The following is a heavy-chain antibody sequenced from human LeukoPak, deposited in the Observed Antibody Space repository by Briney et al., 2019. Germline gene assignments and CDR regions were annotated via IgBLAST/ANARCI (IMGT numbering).Heavy chain of an antibody. J-gene: IGHJ4*02. CDR3: ARSYYDFWSGYYTLYFDY. CDR1: GGSFSGYY. Sequence: SETLSLTCAVYGGSFSGYYWSWIRQPPGKGLEWIGEINHSGSTNYNPSLKSRVTISVDTSKTQFSLKLSSVTAADTAVYYCARSYYDFWSGYYTLYFDYWGQGTLVTVSS. CDR2: INHSGST. V-gene: IGHV4-34*01. D-gene: IGHD3-3*01.